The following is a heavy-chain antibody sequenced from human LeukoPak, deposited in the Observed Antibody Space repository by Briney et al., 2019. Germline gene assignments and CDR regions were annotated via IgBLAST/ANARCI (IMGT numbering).Heavy chain of an antibody. D-gene: IGHD2-2*02. CDR3: ARGAANTD. Sequence: ASVKVSCKASGYTFTNYAITWVRQAPGQGLEWMGWISVYNGNTNYAQKFQGRVTMTTDTSTSTAYMELRSLRSDDTAVYYCARGAANTDWGQGTLVTVSS. CDR2: ISVYNGNT. V-gene: IGHV1-18*01. J-gene: IGHJ4*02. CDR1: GYTFTNYA.